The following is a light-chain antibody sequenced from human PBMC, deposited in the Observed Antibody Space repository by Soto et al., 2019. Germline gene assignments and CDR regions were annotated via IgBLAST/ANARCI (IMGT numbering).Light chain of an antibody. CDR2: DVN. Sequence: QSVLTQPRSVSGSPGQSVTISCTGTSSDVGGVNSVSWYQQHPGKAPKLMIYDVNKRPSGVHDRFSGSKSGSTASLTISGLQAEDEADYYCCSYSGSYSYAFATGTKLTVL. J-gene: IGLJ1*01. CDR1: SSDVGGVNS. V-gene: IGLV2-11*01. CDR3: CSYSGSYSYA.